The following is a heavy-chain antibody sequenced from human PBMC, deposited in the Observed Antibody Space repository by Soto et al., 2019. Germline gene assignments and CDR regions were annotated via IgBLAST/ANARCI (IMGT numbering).Heavy chain of an antibody. D-gene: IGHD2-21*02. CDR1: GSTFSSYT. J-gene: IGHJ6*02. Sequence: QVQLVQSVAEVRKPGSSVEVSCLASGSTFSSYTVNWVRQAPGQGLEWIGRIIPVLGVTHYARRFQGRVTITADRSRKTAYMERTSMTSEYTAVYYCARRRYCGVDCYNKFYYGMDVWGQGTTVTVSS. CDR3: ARRRYCGVDCYNKFYYGMDV. CDR2: IIPVLGVT. V-gene: IGHV1-69*02.